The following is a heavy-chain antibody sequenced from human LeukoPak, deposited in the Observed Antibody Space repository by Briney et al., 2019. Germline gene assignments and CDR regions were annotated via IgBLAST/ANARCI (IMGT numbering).Heavy chain of an antibody. D-gene: IGHD2-21*02. Sequence: GGSLRLSCAASGFTFSSYAMSWARQAPGKGLERVSAISGSGGSTYYADSVKGRFTISRDNSKNTLYLQMNSLRAEDTAVYYCAKDPLHIVVVTATEPIDYWGQGTLVTVSS. CDR2: ISGSGGST. CDR1: GFTFSSYA. V-gene: IGHV3-23*01. CDR3: AKDPLHIVVVTATEPIDY. J-gene: IGHJ4*02.